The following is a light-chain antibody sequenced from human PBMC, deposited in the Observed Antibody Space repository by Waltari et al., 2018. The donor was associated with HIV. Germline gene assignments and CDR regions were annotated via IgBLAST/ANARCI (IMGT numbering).Light chain of an antibody. V-gene: IGLV1-44*01. CDR1: SSNIGSNT. CDR2: SNS. Sequence: QSVLTQPPSASGTPGQRVTISCSGGSSNIGSNTVNWYQQLPGTAPQLLSYSNSQRPSGVPDRFSVSKSGTSASLAISGLQSEDEADYYCVAWDDSLNGWVFGGGTKLTVL. J-gene: IGLJ3*02. CDR3: VAWDDSLNGWV.